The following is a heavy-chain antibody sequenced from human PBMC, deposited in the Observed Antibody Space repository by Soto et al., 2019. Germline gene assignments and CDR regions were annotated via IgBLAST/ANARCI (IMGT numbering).Heavy chain of an antibody. Sequence: GASVKVSCKASGYTFTSYGINWVRQAPGQRLEWMGWISADNGNTNYAQKFQGRVTMTTDTSTSTAYMEVRSLRSDDTAVYYCAKIVAAGPTFMDVWGQGTTVTVSS. D-gene: IGHD6-13*01. CDR2: ISADNGNT. V-gene: IGHV1-18*01. CDR3: AKIVAAGPTFMDV. CDR1: GYTFTSYG. J-gene: IGHJ6*02.